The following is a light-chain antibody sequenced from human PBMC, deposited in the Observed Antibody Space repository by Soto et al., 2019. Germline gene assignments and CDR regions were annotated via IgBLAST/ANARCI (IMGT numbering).Light chain of an antibody. Sequence: QSVLTQPASLSGSPGQSITISCTGTSSDVGGSNYVSWYQQHPGKAPKLMIYEVSNRPSGVSNRFSGSKSGNTASLTISGLQAEDEADYYCSSYTSSSTLYVFGTGTKLTVL. CDR3: SSYTSSSTLYV. J-gene: IGLJ1*01. V-gene: IGLV2-14*01. CDR2: EVS. CDR1: SSDVGGSNY.